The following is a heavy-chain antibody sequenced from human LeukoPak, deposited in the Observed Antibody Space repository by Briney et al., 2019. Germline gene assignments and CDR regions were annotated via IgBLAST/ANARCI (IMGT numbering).Heavy chain of an antibody. J-gene: IGHJ6*03. Sequence: PSETLSLTCTVSGGSISSYYWSWIRQPAGKGLEWIGYIYYSGSTNYNPSLKSRVTISVDTSKNQFSLKLSSVTAADTAVYYCARDVALVVVPAAGTGMDVWGKGTTVTVSS. V-gene: IGHV4-59*12. CDR2: IYYSGST. CDR3: ARDVALVVVPAAGTGMDV. CDR1: GGSISSYY. D-gene: IGHD2-2*01.